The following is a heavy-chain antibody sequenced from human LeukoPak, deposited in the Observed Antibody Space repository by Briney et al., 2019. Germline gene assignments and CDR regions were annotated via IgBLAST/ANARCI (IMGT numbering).Heavy chain of an antibody. CDR3: ARSSGWPDYYYYMDV. V-gene: IGHV4-38-2*02. CDR2: IYHSGST. D-gene: IGHD6-19*01. J-gene: IGHJ6*03. CDR1: GYSISSGYY. Sequence: SETLSLTCTVSGYSISSGYYWGWIRQPPGKGLEWIGSIYHSGSTNYNPSLKSRVTISVDKSKNQFSLKLSSVTAADTAVYYCARSSGWPDYYYYMDVWGKGTTVTISS.